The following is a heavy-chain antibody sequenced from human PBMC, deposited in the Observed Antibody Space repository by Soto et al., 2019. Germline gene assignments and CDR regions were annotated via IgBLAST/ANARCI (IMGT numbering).Heavy chain of an antibody. Sequence: SETLSLTCAVYSGSFSGYYWSWIRQPPGKGLEWIGYIYYSGSTYYNPSLKSRVTISVDTSKNQFSLKLSSVTAADTAVYYCAKEPVSITIFGVSGMDVWGQGTTVTVSS. CDR1: SGSFSGYY. J-gene: IGHJ6*02. V-gene: IGHV4-30-4*01. D-gene: IGHD3-3*01. CDR3: AKEPVSITIFGVSGMDV. CDR2: IYYSGST.